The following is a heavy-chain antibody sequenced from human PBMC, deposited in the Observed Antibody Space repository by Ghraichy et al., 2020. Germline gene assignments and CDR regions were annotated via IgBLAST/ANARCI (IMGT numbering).Heavy chain of an antibody. CDR1: GGTFSSYA. CDR2: IIPIFGTA. CDR3: ARDRASDSGSYYSRAFDI. J-gene: IGHJ3*02. D-gene: IGHD1-26*01. V-gene: IGHV1-69*13. Sequence: SVKVSCKASGGTFSSYAISWVRQAPGQGLEWMGGIIPIFGTANYAQKFQGRVTITADESTSTAYMELSSLRSEDTAVYYCARDRASDSGSYYSRAFDIWGQGTMVTVSS.